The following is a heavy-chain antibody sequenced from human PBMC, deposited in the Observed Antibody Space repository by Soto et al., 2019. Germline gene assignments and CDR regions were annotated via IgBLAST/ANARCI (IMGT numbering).Heavy chain of an antibody. D-gene: IGHD3-9*01. CDR2: IYYSGTT. CDR3: ARYYDILTGYGSRYYFDY. J-gene: IGHJ4*02. CDR1: GGSISSAGYY. Sequence: SETLSLTCTVSGGSISSAGYYWSWIRQHPGKGLEWIGYIYYSGTTYYNPSLQSRVTISVDTSKNQFSLKLSSVTAADTAVYYCARYYDILTGYGSRYYFDYWGQGTLVTVSS. V-gene: IGHV4-31*03.